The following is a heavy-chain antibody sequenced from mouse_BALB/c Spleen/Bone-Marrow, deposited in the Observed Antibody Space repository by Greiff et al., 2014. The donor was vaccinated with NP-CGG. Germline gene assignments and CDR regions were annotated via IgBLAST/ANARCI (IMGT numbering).Heavy chain of an antibody. CDR1: GYTFTNYY. D-gene: IGHD2-3*01. CDR3: TRVDILYYYVMGY. V-gene: IGHV1S81*02. CDR2: INPSNGGT. Sequence: QVQLQQSGAELVKPGASVKLSCKASGYTFTNYYIYWVKQRPGQGLEWIGEINPSNGGTNFNEKFKSKATLTVDKSSSTAKMQLSSLTSEDSAVYYCTRVDILYYYVMGYWGQGTSVTVSS. J-gene: IGHJ4*01.